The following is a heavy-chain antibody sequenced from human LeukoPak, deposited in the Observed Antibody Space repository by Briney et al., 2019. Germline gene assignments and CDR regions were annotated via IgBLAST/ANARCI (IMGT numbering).Heavy chain of an antibody. Sequence: PGRSLRLSCAASRFTFDDYAMHWVRQAPGKGLEWVSGISWNSGSIGYADSVKGRFTISRDNAKNSLYLQMNSLRAEDTALYYCAKDSYYDSSGYFDYWGQGTLVTVSS. CDR2: ISWNSGSI. V-gene: IGHV3-9*01. CDR3: AKDSYYDSSGYFDY. D-gene: IGHD3-22*01. CDR1: RFTFDDYA. J-gene: IGHJ4*02.